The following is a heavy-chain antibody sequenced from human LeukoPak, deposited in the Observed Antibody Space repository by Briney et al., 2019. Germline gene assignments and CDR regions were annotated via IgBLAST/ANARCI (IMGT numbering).Heavy chain of an antibody. V-gene: IGHV3-74*01. CDR1: GFTFSSYW. Sequence: GGSLRLSCAASGFTFSSYWMHWVRQAPGKGLVWVSRINSDGSTTNYTDSVKGRFTISRDNAENTLYLQMNSLRVEDTAVYYCTRRVSATRWFDPWGQGTLVTVSS. CDR3: TRRVSATRWFDP. J-gene: IGHJ5*02. CDR2: INSDGSTT. D-gene: IGHD2-15*01.